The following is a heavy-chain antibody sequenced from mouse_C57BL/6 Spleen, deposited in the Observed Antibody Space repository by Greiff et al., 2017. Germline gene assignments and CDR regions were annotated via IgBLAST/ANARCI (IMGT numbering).Heavy chain of an antibody. D-gene: IGHD1-1*01. V-gene: IGHV1-39*01. CDR3: ARNYYYGSSYSYWYFDV. J-gene: IGHJ1*03. Sequence: VQLQQSGPELVKPGASVKISCKASGYSFTDYHMNWVKQSNGKSLEWIGVINPNYGTTSYNQKFKGKATLTVDQSSSTAYMQLNSLTSEDSAVYYCARNYYYGSSYSYWYFDVWGTGTTVTVSS. CDR2: INPNYGTT. CDR1: GYSFTDYH.